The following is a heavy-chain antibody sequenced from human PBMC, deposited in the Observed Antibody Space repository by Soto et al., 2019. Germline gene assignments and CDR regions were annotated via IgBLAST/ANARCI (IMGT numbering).Heavy chain of an antibody. Sequence: SETLSLTCTVSGGSISKYYWSWIRQSPGKGLEWIGYIYHSGSTKYNPSLKSRVTISVDTSKNQFSQKLSSVTAADTAVYSCAIDSYCFTTNCYDPYAFEIWSQGTMDTV. CDR3: AIDSYCFTTNCYDPYAFEI. V-gene: IGHV4-59*01. J-gene: IGHJ3*02. D-gene: IGHD2-2*01. CDR2: IYHSGST. CDR1: GGSISKYY.